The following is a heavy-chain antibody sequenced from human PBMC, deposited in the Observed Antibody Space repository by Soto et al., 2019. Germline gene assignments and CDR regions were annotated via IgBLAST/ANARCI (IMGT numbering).Heavy chain of an antibody. CDR2: IKQDGGQT. CDR3: ARGGNGYENWPPYYYYGMDV. Sequence: PGGSLRLSCAASGFTFDSYWMTWVRQAPGKELEWVAHIKQDGGQTYYVDSVKGRFTISRDNAKTSLYLQMNSLRAEDTSVYFCARGGNGYENWPPYYYYGMDVWGQGTAVTVSS. V-gene: IGHV3-7*01. D-gene: IGHD5-12*01. CDR1: GFTFDSYW. J-gene: IGHJ6*02.